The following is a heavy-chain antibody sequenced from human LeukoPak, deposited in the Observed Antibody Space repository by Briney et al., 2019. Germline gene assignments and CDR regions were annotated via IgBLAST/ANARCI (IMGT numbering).Heavy chain of an antibody. CDR2: TYYRSKWYN. CDR3: ARDLGNTGWYTFDY. D-gene: IGHD6-19*01. CDR1: GDSVSSNNGA. Sequence: SQTLSLTCDISGDSVSSNNGAWNWIRQSPSRGLEWLGRTYYRSKWYNDYAGSLNGQITISPDTSKNQFSLHLNSVTPEDTAVYYCARDLGNTGWYTFDYWGQGILVTVSS. V-gene: IGHV6-1*01. J-gene: IGHJ4*02.